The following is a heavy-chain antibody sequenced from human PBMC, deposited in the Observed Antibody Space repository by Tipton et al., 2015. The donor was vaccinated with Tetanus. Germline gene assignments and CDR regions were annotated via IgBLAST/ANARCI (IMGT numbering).Heavy chain of an antibody. CDR1: GYTFTGYY. D-gene: IGHD2-21*01. Sequence: QLVQSGAEMKKPGASVKVSCKASGYTFTGYYIYWVRQAPGQGLGRRGWIDPNSGGTVYAHKFQGRVTMTRDTSISTAYMELRSLRSDDAAVYYCARDRGDFTSSGMDGWGPGATVSVS. J-gene: IGHJ6*02. CDR2: IDPNSGGT. V-gene: IGHV1-2*02. CDR3: ARDRGDFTSSGMDG.